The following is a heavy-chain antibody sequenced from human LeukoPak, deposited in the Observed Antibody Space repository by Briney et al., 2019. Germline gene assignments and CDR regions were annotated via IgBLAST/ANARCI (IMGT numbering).Heavy chain of an antibody. CDR1: GFTFSSYW. CDR3: ARVPRCSGGSCYDGWFDP. Sequence: GGSLILPRAASGFTFSSYWMHWVRQAPRKGLVWVSRINSDGSTTNYADSVKGRFTISRDNAKNTLYLQMNSLRAEDTAVYYCARVPRCSGGSCYDGWFDPWGQGTLVTVSS. CDR2: INSDGSTT. V-gene: IGHV3-74*01. D-gene: IGHD2-15*01. J-gene: IGHJ5*02.